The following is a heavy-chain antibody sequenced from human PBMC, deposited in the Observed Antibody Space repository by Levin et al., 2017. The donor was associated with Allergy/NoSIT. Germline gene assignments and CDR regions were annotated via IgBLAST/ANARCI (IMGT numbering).Heavy chain of an antibody. D-gene: IGHD6-13*01. CDR2: INHIGRS. V-gene: IGHV4-34*01. CDR3: AGRPDSGNWTNYGLDV. Sequence: SSETLSLTCAVYGGSFSGYYWNFIRQPPGKGLEWIGEINHIGRSYYNPSLKSRVTTSVDTSKNQFSLKLSSATAAETAVYYCAGRPDSGNWTNYGLDVWGQGTTVTVSS. J-gene: IGHJ6*02. CDR1: GGSFSGYY.